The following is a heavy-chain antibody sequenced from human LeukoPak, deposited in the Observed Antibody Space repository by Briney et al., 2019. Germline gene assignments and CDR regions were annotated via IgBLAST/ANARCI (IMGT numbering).Heavy chain of an antibody. CDR2: IYHSGST. Sequence: SETLSLTCTVSGYSISSGYYWGWIRQPPGKGLEWIGSIYHSGSTYYSPSLKSRVTISVDTSKNQFSLKLSSVTAADTVVYYCARDSMNDYWGQGTLVTVSS. CDR3: ARDSMNDY. J-gene: IGHJ4*02. V-gene: IGHV4-38-2*02. CDR1: GYSISSGYY.